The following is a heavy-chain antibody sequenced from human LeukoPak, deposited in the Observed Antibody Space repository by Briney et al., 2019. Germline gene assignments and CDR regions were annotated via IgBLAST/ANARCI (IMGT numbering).Heavy chain of an antibody. CDR1: GYTFTGYY. CDR2: INPNSGGT. V-gene: IGHV1-2*02. CDR3: ARAGGFGRSFDI. D-gene: IGHD3-16*01. Sequence: ASVKVSCKASGYTFTGYYMHWVRQAPGQGLEWMGWINPNSGGTNYAQKFQGRVTMARDTSISTAYMELSRLRSDDTAVYYCARAGGFGRSFDIWGQGTMVTVSS. J-gene: IGHJ3*02.